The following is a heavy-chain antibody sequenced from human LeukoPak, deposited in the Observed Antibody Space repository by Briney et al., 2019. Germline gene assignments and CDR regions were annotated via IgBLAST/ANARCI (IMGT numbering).Heavy chain of an antibody. CDR3: AKHCYGSGSGGDY. J-gene: IGHJ4*02. D-gene: IGHD3-10*01. Sequence: GGSLRLSCAASGFTFSSYAMSWVRQAPGKGLEWVSAISGSGGSTYYADSMKGRFTISRDNSKNTLYLQMNSLRAEDTAVYYCAKHCYGSGSGGDYWGQGTLVTVSS. V-gene: IGHV3-23*01. CDR1: GFTFSSYA. CDR2: ISGSGGST.